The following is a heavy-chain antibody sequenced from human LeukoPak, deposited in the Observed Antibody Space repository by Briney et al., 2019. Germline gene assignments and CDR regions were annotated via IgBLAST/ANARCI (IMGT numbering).Heavy chain of an antibody. V-gene: IGHV4-59*01. D-gene: IGHD3-3*01. Sequence: SETLSLTCTVSGGSIIPYYWSWIRQPPGKGLEWIGYIYYNGSTLYNPSLRTRVTISLNTSKSQFFLEVTSVTATDTAVYFCSRGLRFSSWAPGPLVTVSS. CDR1: GGSIIPYY. J-gene: IGHJ5*02. CDR3: SRGLRFSS. CDR2: IYYNGST.